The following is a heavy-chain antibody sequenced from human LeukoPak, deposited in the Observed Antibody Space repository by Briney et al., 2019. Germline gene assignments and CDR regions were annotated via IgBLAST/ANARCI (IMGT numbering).Heavy chain of an antibody. CDR2: INWNGGST. Sequence: GGSLRLSCAASGFTFDDYGMSWVRQAPGKGLEWVSGINWNGGSTGYADSVKGRFTISRDNAKNSLYLQMNSLKTEDTAVYYCTREHYDILTGLNWFDPWGQGTLVTVSS. CDR3: TREHYDILTGLNWFDP. D-gene: IGHD3-9*01. J-gene: IGHJ5*02. CDR1: GFTFDDYG. V-gene: IGHV3-20*04.